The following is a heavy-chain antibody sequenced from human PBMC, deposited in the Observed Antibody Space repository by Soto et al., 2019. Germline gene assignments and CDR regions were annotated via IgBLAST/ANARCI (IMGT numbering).Heavy chain of an antibody. CDR2: IKNKANSYTT. CDR3: TRVRLGSSGSSDY. Sequence: EVQLVESGGGLVQPEGSLRLSCAASGFTFSDHYMDWVRQAPGKGLEWVGRIKNKANSYTTEYAAPAKGRFIISRDDSKNSVFMLKIRLKTDDTAVSYCTRVRLGSSGSSDYWGQGILVTVSS. J-gene: IGHJ4*02. CDR1: GFTFSDHY. V-gene: IGHV3-72*01. D-gene: IGHD6-19*01.